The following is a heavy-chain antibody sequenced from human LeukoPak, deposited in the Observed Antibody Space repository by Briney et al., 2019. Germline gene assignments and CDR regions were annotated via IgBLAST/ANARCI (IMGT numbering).Heavy chain of an antibody. CDR1: GGTFSSYA. CDR3: ARDEYSSSSVEAFDI. V-gene: IGHV1-69*05. D-gene: IGHD6-6*01. Sequence: ASVKVSCKASGGTFSSYAISWVRQAPGQGLDWMGGIIPIFGTANYAQKFQGRVTITTDESTSTAYMELSSLRSEDTAVYYCARDEYSSSSVEAFDIWGQGTMVTVSS. J-gene: IGHJ3*02. CDR2: IIPIFGTA.